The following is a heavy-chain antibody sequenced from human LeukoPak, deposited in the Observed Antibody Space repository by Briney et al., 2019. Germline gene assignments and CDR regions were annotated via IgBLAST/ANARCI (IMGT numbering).Heavy chain of an antibody. J-gene: IGHJ4*02. V-gene: IGHV3-11*01. CDR3: ARETYYYDTTYYYIKYFDY. Sequence: SGGSLRLSCAASGFTFSDYYMSWIRQAPGKGLEWVAYISSSGTTIYYADSVKGRSTISRDNAKNSLYLQMNSLRAEDTAVYYCARETYYYDTTYYYIKYFDYWGQGTLVTVSS. D-gene: IGHD3-22*01. CDR1: GFTFSDYY. CDR2: ISSSGTTI.